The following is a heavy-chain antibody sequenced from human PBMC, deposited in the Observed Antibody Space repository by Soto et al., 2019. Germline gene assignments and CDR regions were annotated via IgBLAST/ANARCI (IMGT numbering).Heavy chain of an antibody. CDR3: ARDPVSSWYDPNWFDT. J-gene: IGHJ5*02. Sequence: SETRSLTCAVSGYSISSGYYWGWIRQPPGKGLEWIGSIYHSGSTYYNPSLKSRVTISVDTSKNQFSLKLSSVTAADTAVYYCARDPVSSWYDPNWFDTWGPGTLVTVS. CDR2: IYHSGST. D-gene: IGHD6-13*01. CDR1: GYSISSGYY. V-gene: IGHV4-38-2*02.